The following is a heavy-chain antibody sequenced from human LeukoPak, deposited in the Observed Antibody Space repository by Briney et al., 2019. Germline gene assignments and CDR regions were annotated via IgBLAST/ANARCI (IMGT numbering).Heavy chain of an antibody. Sequence: GGSLRLSCAASGLTFSSYEMNWVRQAPGKGLEWVSYISSSGSTIYYADSVRGRFTISRDNSKNSLYLQMNSLRADDTAVYYCERAIGTRTTFLSDGMDVWGKGTTVTVSS. CDR3: ERAIGTRTTFLSDGMDV. J-gene: IGHJ6*04. CDR1: GLTFSSYE. D-gene: IGHD1-1*01. CDR2: ISSSGSTI. V-gene: IGHV3-48*03.